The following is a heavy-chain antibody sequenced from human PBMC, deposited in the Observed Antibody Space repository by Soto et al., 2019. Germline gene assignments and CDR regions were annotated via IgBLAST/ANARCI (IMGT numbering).Heavy chain of an antibody. D-gene: IGHD2-2*01. CDR3: ARDGHCSSTSCYGYYYYYYMDV. CDR1: GFTFSSYW. J-gene: IGHJ6*03. Sequence: GGSLRLSCAASGFTFSSYWMSWVRQAPGKGLEWVANIKQDGSEKYYVDSVKGRFTISRDNAKNSLYLQMNSLRAEDTAVYYCARDGHCSSTSCYGYYYYYYMDVWGKGTTVTVSS. V-gene: IGHV3-7*01. CDR2: IKQDGSEK.